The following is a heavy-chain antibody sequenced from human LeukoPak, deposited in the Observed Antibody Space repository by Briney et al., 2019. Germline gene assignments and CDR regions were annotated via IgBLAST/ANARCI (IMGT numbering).Heavy chain of an antibody. CDR3: ARLRYEIADY. J-gene: IGHJ4*02. D-gene: IGHD3-9*01. CDR2: IYYSGST. Sequence: SETLSLTCAVYGGSFSGYYWSWIRQPPGKGLEWIGSIYYSGSTYYNPSLKSRVTISVDTSKNQFSLKLSSVTAADTAVYYCARLRYEIADYWGQGTLVTVSS. CDR1: GGSFSGYY. V-gene: IGHV4-34*01.